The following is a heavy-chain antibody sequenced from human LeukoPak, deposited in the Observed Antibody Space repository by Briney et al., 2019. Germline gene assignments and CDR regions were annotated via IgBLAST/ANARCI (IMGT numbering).Heavy chain of an antibody. CDR1: GGTFSSYA. Sequence: SSVKVSCKASGGTFSSYAISWVRQAPGQGLEWMGGIIPIFGTANYAQKFQGRVTITTDESTSTAYMELSSLRSEDTAVCYCARVWGTVTTTYWFDPWGQGTLVTVSS. CDR3: ARVWGTVTTTYWFDP. CDR2: IIPIFGTA. V-gene: IGHV1-69*05. D-gene: IGHD4-17*01. J-gene: IGHJ5*02.